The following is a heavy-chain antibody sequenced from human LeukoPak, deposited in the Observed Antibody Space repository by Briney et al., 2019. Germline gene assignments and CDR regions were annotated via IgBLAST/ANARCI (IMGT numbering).Heavy chain of an antibody. CDR2: IYHSGST. CDR1: GYSISSGYY. CDR3: ARGDSSSSPDFDY. D-gene: IGHD6-6*01. V-gene: IGHV4-38-2*02. Sequence: SETLSLTCTVSGYSISSGYYWGWIRQPPGKGLEWIGSIYHSGSTYYNPSLKSRVTISVDTSKNQFSLKLSSVTAADTAVYYCARGDSSSSPDFDYWGQGTLVTVSS. J-gene: IGHJ4*02.